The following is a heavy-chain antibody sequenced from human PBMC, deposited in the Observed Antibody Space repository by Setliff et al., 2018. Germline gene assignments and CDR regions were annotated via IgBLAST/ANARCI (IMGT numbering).Heavy chain of an antibody. D-gene: IGHD3-22*01. CDR2: ISSRSNTI. CDR1: GFTFSTYS. V-gene: IGHV3-48*01. Sequence: LRLSCAASGFTFSTYSINWVRQAPGKGLEWIAYISSRSNTIYYADSVKGRFTISRDNAKNSPYLQLNSLRAEDTAVYYCATNPRKGRSGGYYYDDPYYYYMDVWGKGTTVTVSS. CDR3: ATNPRKGRSGGYYYDDPYYYYMDV. J-gene: IGHJ6*03.